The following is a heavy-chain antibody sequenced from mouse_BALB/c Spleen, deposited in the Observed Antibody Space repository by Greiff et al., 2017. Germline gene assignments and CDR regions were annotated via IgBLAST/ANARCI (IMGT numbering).Heavy chain of an antibody. D-gene: IGHD2-1*01. CDR2: IRLKSDNYAT. CDR3: TVGYGNYLDY. J-gene: IGHJ2*01. CDR1: GFTFSSYW. Sequence: EVKLMESGGGLVQPGGSMKLSCVASGFTFSSYWMSWVRQSPEKGLEWVAEIRLKSDNYATHYAESVKGKFTISRDDSKSRLYLQMNSLRAEDTGIDYGTVGYGNYLDYGGQGTTLTVSS. V-gene: IGHV6-3*01.